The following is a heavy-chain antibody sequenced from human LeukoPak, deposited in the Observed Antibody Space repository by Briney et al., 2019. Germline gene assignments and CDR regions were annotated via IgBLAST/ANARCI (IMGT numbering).Heavy chain of an antibody. V-gene: IGHV3-23*01. Sequence: GGSLRLSCTASGFTFSSYAMSWVRQAPGKGLEWVSAISGSGGSTYYADSVKGRSTISRDNSKNTLYLQMNSLRAEDTAVYYCVRYYYDSSGYYSNGNFDYWGQGTLVTVSS. CDR2: ISGSGGST. CDR3: VRYYYDSSGYYSNGNFDY. CDR1: GFTFSSYA. J-gene: IGHJ4*02. D-gene: IGHD3-22*01.